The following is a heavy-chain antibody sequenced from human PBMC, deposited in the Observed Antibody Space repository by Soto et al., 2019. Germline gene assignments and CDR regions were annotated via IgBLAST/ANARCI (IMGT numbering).Heavy chain of an antibody. CDR2: FNPKSGGS. Sequence: QVQLVQSGPEVKKPGASVKVSCQASGYTFSDYYIHWVRQAPGRGPEWMGWFNPKSGGSSSTQTFQEWVTMTGDTYISTAYMELTRQTSDDTAVYFCARARESRGYDYVFYLDNWGQGTLVTVSS. J-gene: IGHJ4*02. CDR1: GYTFSDYY. D-gene: IGHD3-22*01. CDR3: ARARESRGYDYVFYLDN. V-gene: IGHV1-2*04.